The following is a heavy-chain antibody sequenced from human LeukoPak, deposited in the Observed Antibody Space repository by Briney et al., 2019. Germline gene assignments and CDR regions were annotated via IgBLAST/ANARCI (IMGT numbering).Heavy chain of an antibody. J-gene: IGHJ4*02. CDR2: IYYSGST. V-gene: IGHV4-59*08. Sequence: SETLSLTCTVSGGSISSYYWSWIRQPPGKGLEWIGYIYYSGSTNYNPSLKSRVIISLDTSTNHVSLRLSSVTAADTAVYYCASSRWPRDANFDYWGQGTLVTVSS. D-gene: IGHD6-13*01. CDR1: GGSISSYY. CDR3: ASSRWPRDANFDY.